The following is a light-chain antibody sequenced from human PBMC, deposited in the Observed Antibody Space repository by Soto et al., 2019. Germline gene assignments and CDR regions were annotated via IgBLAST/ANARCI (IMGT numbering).Light chain of an antibody. CDR2: DVS. CDR1: SSDVGGYNY. V-gene: IGLV2-14*03. CDR3: SSYTTSNTRQIV. Sequence: YPLTQPASVSGSPGQSITISCTRTSSDVGGYNYVSWYQHHPGKAPKLMIFDVSNRPSGVSNRFSGSKSGNTASLTISGLQPEDEADYYCSSYTTSNTRQIVFGTGTKVTVL. J-gene: IGLJ1*01.